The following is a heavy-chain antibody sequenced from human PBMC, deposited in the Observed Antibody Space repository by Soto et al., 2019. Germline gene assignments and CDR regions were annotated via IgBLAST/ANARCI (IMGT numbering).Heavy chain of an antibody. V-gene: IGHV4-30-2*01. CDR3: ARSYCSGGSCYPDYDY. D-gene: IGHD2-15*01. Sequence: QLQLQESGSGLVKPSQTLSLTCAVSGGSISSGGYSWSWIRQPPGKGLEWIGYIYHSGSTYYNPYFKSRVTISVDRSKNQFSLKLSSVTAADTAVYYCARSYCSGGSCYPDYDYWGQGTLVTVSS. J-gene: IGHJ4*02. CDR1: GGSISSGGYS. CDR2: IYHSGST.